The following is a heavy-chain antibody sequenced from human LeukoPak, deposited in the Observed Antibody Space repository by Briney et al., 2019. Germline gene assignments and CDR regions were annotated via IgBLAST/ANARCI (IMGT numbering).Heavy chain of an antibody. J-gene: IGHJ6*03. CDR1: GFTFTGYW. V-gene: IGHV3-7*03. CDR2: IKQSGSEK. CDR3: ARGQDYYYYYMDV. Sequence: GGSLRLSCAASGFTFTGYWMSWVRQAPGKGLEWVANIKQSGSEKYYVDSVKGRFTISRDNAKNALFLQMNSLRAEDTATYYCARGQDYYYYYMDVWGKGTTVTVSS.